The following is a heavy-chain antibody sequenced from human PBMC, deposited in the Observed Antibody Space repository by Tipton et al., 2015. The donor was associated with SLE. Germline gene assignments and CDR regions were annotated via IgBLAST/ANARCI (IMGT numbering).Heavy chain of an antibody. CDR1: GGSLSSHY. D-gene: IGHD2-2*01. CDR3: ARDPWGYCSSTSCRDYYGMDV. V-gene: IGHV4-59*11. Sequence: TLSLTCTVSGGSLSSHYWSWVRQPPGKGLEWIGYIYYSGSTNYNPAPKSRVTISVDTSKNQFSLKLSSVTAADTAVYYCARDPWGYCSSTSCRDYYGMDVWGQGTTVTVSS. CDR2: IYYSGST. J-gene: IGHJ6*02.